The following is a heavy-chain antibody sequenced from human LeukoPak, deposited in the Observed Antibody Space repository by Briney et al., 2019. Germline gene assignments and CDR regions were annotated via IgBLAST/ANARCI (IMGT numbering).Heavy chain of an antibody. CDR3: ASNSGAAAGFDY. J-gene: IGHJ4*02. V-gene: IGHV5-10-1*01. D-gene: IGHD6-13*01. CDR2: IDPSDSYT. Sequence: GESMRISCKGSGYSFTSYWISWVRQMPGKGLEWVGRIDPSDSYTNYSPSFQGHVTISADKSISTAYLQWSSLKASDTAMYYCASNSGAAAGFDYWGQGTLVTVSS. CDR1: GYSFTSYW.